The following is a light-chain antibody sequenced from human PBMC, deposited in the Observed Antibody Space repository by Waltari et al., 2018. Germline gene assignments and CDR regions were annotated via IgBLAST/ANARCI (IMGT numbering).Light chain of an antibody. V-gene: IGKV1-5*03. CDR2: RAS. CDR3: QQYDSYPHT. CDR1: QSINRW. Sequence: DIQMTQSPSTLSPSVGDTVTITCRASQSINRWLAWYQQKPGKAPKLLIYRASTLETGVPSRFSGSTSGTKFTLTISGLQPDDFGTYYCQQYDSYPHTFGGGTKVEIK. J-gene: IGKJ4*01.